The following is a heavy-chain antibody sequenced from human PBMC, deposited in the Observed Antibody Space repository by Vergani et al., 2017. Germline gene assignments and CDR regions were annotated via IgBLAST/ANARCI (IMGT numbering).Heavy chain of an antibody. Sequence: QVQLVQSGAEVKKPGASVKVSCKASGYTFTGYYMHWVRQAPGQGLEWMGWLNPNTGDIKYSQKFQGRVTMTRGTSISTAYMELSSLRSDDTAVYYCARGFGSGSSLFDYWGQGVLVTVSS. V-gene: IGHV1-2*02. J-gene: IGHJ4*02. CDR2: LNPNTGDI. CDR3: ARGFGSGSSLFDY. D-gene: IGHD3-10*01. CDR1: GYTFTGYY.